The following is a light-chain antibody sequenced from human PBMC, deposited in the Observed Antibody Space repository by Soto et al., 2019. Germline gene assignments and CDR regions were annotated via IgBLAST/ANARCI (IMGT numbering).Light chain of an antibody. Sequence: QSALTQPPSASGSPGQSVTISCTGTSSDVGGYYYVSWYQQHPGKAPKLMIYEVSKRPSGVPDRFSGSKSGNTASLTVAGFQAEDEADYYCSSYAGSNNLVFGGGTKLTVL. J-gene: IGLJ3*02. CDR2: EVS. CDR3: SSYAGSNNLV. V-gene: IGLV2-8*01. CDR1: SSDVGGYYY.